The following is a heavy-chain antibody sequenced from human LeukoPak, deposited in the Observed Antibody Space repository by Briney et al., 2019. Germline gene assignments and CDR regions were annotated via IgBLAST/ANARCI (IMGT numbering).Heavy chain of an antibody. CDR2: IIPILGIA. Sequence: GASVKVSCKASGGTFGSYAISWVRQAPGQGLEWTGRIIPILGIANYAQKFQGRVTITADKSTSTAYMELSSLRSEDTAVYYCARVPSPDIVVVPAAIGWFDPWGQGTLVTVSS. CDR3: ARVPSPDIVVVPAAIGWFDP. J-gene: IGHJ5*02. V-gene: IGHV1-69*04. CDR1: GGTFGSYA. D-gene: IGHD2-2*02.